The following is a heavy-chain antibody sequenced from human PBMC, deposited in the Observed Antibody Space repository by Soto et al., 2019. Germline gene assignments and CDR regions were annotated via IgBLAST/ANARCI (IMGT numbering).Heavy chain of an antibody. CDR1: GGTFSSYA. D-gene: IGHD5-18*01. CDR3: ARSLTRGSSKEAWIQIWADY. Sequence: SSVKVCCKASGGTFSSYAISWVRQAPGQGLEWMGGIIPIFGTANYAQKFQGRVTITADESTSTAYMELSSLRAEDTAVYYCARSLTRGSSKEAWIQIWADYW. J-gene: IGHJ4*01. V-gene: IGHV1-69*13. CDR2: IIPIFGTA.